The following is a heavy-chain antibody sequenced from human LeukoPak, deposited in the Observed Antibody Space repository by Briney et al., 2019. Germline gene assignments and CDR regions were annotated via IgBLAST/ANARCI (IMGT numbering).Heavy chain of an antibody. J-gene: IGHJ4*02. CDR2: ISDDGRHK. V-gene: IGHV3-30*18. CDR3: AKDRETTASGTFDS. Sequence: PGGSLRLSCAASGFTFNNYGIHYVRHAPGKGLEWVAVISDDGRHKNYADSVKGRFTISRDNSNNTLYLQMNSLRVEDTGVYYCAKDRETTASGTFDSWGQGTLVTVSS. D-gene: IGHD6-13*01. CDR1: GFTFNNYG.